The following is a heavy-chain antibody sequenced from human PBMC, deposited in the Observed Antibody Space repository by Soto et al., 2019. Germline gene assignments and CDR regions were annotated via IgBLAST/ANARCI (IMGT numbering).Heavy chain of an antibody. Sequence: PGGSLRLSCAASGFIFNRYGMHWVRQVPGKGLEWVADIWYDGCNKNYSDSWKGRFTTSRENSRDTLFLQMNTLRGEDPAIYYCAKVKRADSTPSNFYYYSGLDVWGQGTTVTVSS. CDR1: GFIFNRYG. CDR2: IWYDGCNK. CDR3: AKVKRADSTPSNFYYYSGLDV. J-gene: IGHJ6*02. D-gene: IGHD6-6*01. V-gene: IGHV3-30*02.